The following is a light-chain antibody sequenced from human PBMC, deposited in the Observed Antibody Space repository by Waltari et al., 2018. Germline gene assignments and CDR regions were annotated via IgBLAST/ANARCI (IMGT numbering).Light chain of an antibody. J-gene: IGKJ1*01. CDR2: DAS. CDR3: QHRNNWPWT. V-gene: IGKV3-11*01. CDR1: QTIYNY. Sequence: EVVLTQSPATLPLYPGEIATLSCRASQTIYNYFAWYQQKPGQAPRLLIYDASNRATGIPDRFSGSGSGTDFTLIISRLEPEDFVVYYCQHRNNWPWTFGQGSKVEIK.